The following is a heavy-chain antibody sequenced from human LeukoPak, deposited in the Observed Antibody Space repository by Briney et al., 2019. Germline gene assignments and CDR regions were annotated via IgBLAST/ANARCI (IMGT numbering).Heavy chain of an antibody. CDR3: ARAPSEIGGYYPEYFRH. J-gene: IGHJ1*01. Sequence: GGSLRLSCAASGFTFSTYWMHWVRQAPGKGLVWVSRIKSDGSTNYADSVKGRFTISRDNAKNTVSLQMNSLRSEDTGVYYCARAPSEIGGYYPEYFRHWGQGTLVTVSS. CDR2: IKSDGST. CDR1: GFTFSTYW. V-gene: IGHV3-74*01. D-gene: IGHD3-22*01.